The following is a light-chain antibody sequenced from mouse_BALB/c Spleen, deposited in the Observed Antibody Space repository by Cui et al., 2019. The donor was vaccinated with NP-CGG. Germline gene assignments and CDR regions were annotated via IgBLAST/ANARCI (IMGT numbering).Light chain of an antibody. J-gene: IGLJ1*01. CDR2: GTN. CDR3: ALWYSNHWV. V-gene: IGLV1*01. Sequence: QAVVTQDSALTTSPGETVTLTCSSSTGTVTTSNYANWVQEKPDHLFTGLIGGTNNRVPGVPARFSGSLIGDKAALTITGAQTEDEAIYFCALWYSNHWVFGGGTKLTVL. CDR1: TGTVTTSNY.